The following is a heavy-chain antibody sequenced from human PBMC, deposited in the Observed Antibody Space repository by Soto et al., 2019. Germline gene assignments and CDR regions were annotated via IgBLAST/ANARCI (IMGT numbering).Heavy chain of an antibody. CDR2: IYYSGST. CDR3: ARVVPGKGLRYFDGLPHLHLGGVYFDD. Sequence: ETLSLTCTVSGGSISSYYWSWIRQPPGKGLEWIGYIYYSGSTNYNPSLKSRVTISVDTSKNQFSLKLSSVTAADTAVYYCARVVPGKGLRYFDGLPHLHLGGVYFDDWGQGTLVTVSS. CDR1: GGSISSYY. V-gene: IGHV4-59*01. J-gene: IGHJ4*02. D-gene: IGHD3-9*01.